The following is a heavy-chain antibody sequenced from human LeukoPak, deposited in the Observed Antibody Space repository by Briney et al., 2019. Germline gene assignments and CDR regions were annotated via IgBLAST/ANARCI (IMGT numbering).Heavy chain of an antibody. V-gene: IGHV3-21*01. D-gene: IGHD2/OR15-2a*01. CDR3: ARETSFAN. CDR2: IISSSSYI. J-gene: IGHJ4*02. CDR1: GFTFSSYS. Sequence: GSLRRSCAASGFTFSSYSMNWVRQAPGKGLEWGASIISSSSYIYYSDSVKGRFTISRDNAKNSLSLQMTSLRAEDTAVYYCARETSFANWGQGTLVTVSS.